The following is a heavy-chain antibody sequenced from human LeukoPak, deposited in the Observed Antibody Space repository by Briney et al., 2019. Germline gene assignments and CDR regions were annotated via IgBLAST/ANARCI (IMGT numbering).Heavy chain of an antibody. J-gene: IGHJ4*02. Sequence: ASVKVSCKASGYAFTGYYMHWVRQAPGQGLEWMGIINPSGGSTSYAQKFQGRVTMTRDMSTSTVYMELSSLRSEDTAVYYCARDGSGYGDYAPPDYWGQGTLVTVSS. D-gene: IGHD4-17*01. CDR3: ARDGSGYGDYAPPDY. CDR2: INPSGGST. CDR1: GYAFTGYY. V-gene: IGHV1-46*01.